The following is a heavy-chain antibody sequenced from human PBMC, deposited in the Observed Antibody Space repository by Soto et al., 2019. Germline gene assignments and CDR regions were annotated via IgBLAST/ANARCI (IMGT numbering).Heavy chain of an antibody. D-gene: IGHD1-26*01. CDR3: ARDAIPEAIVGAPKYYYYYGMDV. V-gene: IGHV1-18*01. CDR1: GYTFASYG. Sequence: ASVKVSCKDSGYTFASYGISWVRQAPGQGLEWMGWISAYNGNTNYAQKLQGRVTMTTDTSTSTAYMELRSLRSDDTAVYYCARDAIPEAIVGAPKYYYYYGMDVWGQGTTVTVSS. J-gene: IGHJ6*02. CDR2: ISAYNGNT.